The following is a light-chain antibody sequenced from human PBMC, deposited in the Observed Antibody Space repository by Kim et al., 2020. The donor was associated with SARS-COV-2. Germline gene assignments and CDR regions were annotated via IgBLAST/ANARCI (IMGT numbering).Light chain of an antibody. J-gene: IGKJ1*01. CDR2: GAS. CDR1: QTVTSNY. CDR3: QQYGSSPAT. Sequence: EIVLTQSPGTLSLSPGERATLSCRASQTVTSNYLAWYQQKPGQAPRLLIYGASSRATDIPDRFSGSGSGTDFTLTISRLEPEDFAVYYCQQYGSSPATFGQGTKVDIK. V-gene: IGKV3-20*01.